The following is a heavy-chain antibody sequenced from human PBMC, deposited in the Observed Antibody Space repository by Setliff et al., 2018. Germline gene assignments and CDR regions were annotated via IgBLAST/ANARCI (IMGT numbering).Heavy chain of an antibody. CDR2: IYPGDSDT. J-gene: IGHJ4*02. Sequence: GESLKISCKASGYSFTTSWIAWVRQKPGKGLEWMGIIYPGDSDTQYSPSFQGQVTFSSDKSINTAYLQWSSLKASDTAIYYCSRPAYSSRWYEIKGFDYWGQGTLVTVSS. CDR3: SRPAYSSRWYEIKGFDY. V-gene: IGHV5-51*01. CDR1: GYSFTTSW. D-gene: IGHD6-13*01.